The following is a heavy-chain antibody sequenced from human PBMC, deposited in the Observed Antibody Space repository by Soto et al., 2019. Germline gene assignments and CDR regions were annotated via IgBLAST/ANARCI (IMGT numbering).Heavy chain of an antibody. CDR1: GGSVSSGSYY. CDR2: IYYSGST. D-gene: IGHD2-15*01. J-gene: IGHJ3*02. V-gene: IGHV4-61*01. Sequence: QVQLQESGPGLVKPSATLSLTCTVSGGSVSSGSYYWRWIRQPPGKGLEWIGYIYYSGSTNYNPYLKSRVTISVDTSKNQFSLKLSSVTAADTAVYYLAGGSGPNDAFDIWGQGTMVTVSS. CDR3: AGGSGPNDAFDI.